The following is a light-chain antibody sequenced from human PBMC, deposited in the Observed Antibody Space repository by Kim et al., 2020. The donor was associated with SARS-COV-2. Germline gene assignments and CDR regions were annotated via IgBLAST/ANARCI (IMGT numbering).Light chain of an antibody. CDR3: QTWDSITVV. J-gene: IGLJ2*01. V-gene: IGLV3-1*01. Sequence: YELTQPPSVSVSPGQTASITCSGDKLGEKYACWYQQKPGQSPVLVIYQDTKRPSGIPERFSGSNSGNTATLTISGTQAMDEADYYCQTWDSITVVFGGGTKLTVL. CDR2: QDT. CDR1: KLGEKY.